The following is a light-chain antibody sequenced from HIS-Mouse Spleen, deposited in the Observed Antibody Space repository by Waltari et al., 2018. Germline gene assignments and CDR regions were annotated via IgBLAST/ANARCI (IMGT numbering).Light chain of an antibody. J-gene: IGLJ2*01. CDR2: EDS. CDR1: ALPKKY. Sequence: SYELTPPPSLSLSPGQTARITCSGDALPKKYAYWYQQKSGPAPVLVMYEDSKRPSGIPERFAGSSSGTMATLTISGAQVEDEADYYCYSTDSSGNHRVFGGGTKLTVL. V-gene: IGLV3-10*01. CDR3: YSTDSSGNHRV.